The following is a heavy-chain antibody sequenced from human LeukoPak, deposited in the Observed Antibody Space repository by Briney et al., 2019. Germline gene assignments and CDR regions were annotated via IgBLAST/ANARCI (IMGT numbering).Heavy chain of an antibody. V-gene: IGHV3-53*01. Sequence: PGGSLRLSCAASGFTVSSNYMSWVRQAPGKGLEWVSVIYSGGSTYYADSVKGRFTISRDNSKNTLYLQMNSLRAEDTALYYCTTTLRFLEWPKGTFHYWGQGTLVTVSS. CDR2: IYSGGST. J-gene: IGHJ4*02. CDR3: TTTLRFLEWPKGTFHY. CDR1: GFTVSSNY. D-gene: IGHD3-3*01.